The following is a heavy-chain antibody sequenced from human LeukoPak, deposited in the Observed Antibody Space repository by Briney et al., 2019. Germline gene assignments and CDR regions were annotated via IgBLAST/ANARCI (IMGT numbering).Heavy chain of an antibody. V-gene: IGHV4-39*07. CDR1: GGSISSSSYY. CDR2: IYYSGGT. Sequence: SETLSLTCTVSGGSISSSSYYWGWIRQPPGKGLEWIVSIYYSGGTYYNPSLKSRVTISVDTSKNQFSLKLSSVTAADTAVYYCARDGDSSSSFVLRYYFDYWGQGTLVTVSS. J-gene: IGHJ4*02. D-gene: IGHD6-6*01. CDR3: ARDGDSSSSFVLRYYFDY.